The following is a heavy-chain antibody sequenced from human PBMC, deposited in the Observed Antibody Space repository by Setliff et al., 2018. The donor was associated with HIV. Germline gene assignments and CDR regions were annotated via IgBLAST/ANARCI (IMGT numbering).Heavy chain of an antibody. Sequence: GGSLRLSCAASGFTFSSYSMNWVRQAPGKGLEWVSYISSSSYTHYADSVKGRFTISRDNVKNSLYLQMNSLRAEDTAVYYCARGEPSILVVPAAFFDCWGQGTLVTVSS. J-gene: IGHJ4*02. CDR1: GFTFSSYS. D-gene: IGHD2-2*01. CDR2: ISSSSYT. CDR3: ARGEPSILVVPAAFFDC. V-gene: IGHV3-21*01.